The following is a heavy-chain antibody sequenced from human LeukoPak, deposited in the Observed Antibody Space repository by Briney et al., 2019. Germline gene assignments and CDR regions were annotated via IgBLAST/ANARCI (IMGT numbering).Heavy chain of an antibody. Sequence: GGSLRLSCTASGFTFGDYAMSWVRQAPGKGLEWVGFIRSRAYGGTTEYAASVKGGFTISRDDSKSIAYLQMNSLKTEDTAVYYCTRGVGTTGTRAYYYYYMDVWGKGTTVTVSS. J-gene: IGHJ6*03. CDR3: TRGVGTTGTRAYYYYYMDV. CDR1: GFTFGDYA. V-gene: IGHV3-49*04. D-gene: IGHD1-1*01. CDR2: IRSRAYGGTT.